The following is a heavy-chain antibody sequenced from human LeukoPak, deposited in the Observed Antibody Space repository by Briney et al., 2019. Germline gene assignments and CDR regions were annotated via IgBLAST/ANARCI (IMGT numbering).Heavy chain of an antibody. J-gene: IGHJ4*02. CDR3: ARDIPSGFYTPDY. D-gene: IGHD5-12*01. CDR1: GFTFSDYW. V-gene: IGHV3-7*01. Sequence: GGALRLSCVASGFTFSDYWMSWVRQAAGRGVEGVANIETEGDEKNYVDSVKGRFTISRDNARNSLYLQMSSLRVEDAAVYYCARDIPSGFYTPDYWGRGTLVTVSS. CDR2: IETEGDEK.